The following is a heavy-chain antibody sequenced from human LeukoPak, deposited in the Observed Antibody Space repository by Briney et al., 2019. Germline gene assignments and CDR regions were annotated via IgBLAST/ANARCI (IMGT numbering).Heavy chain of an antibody. CDR3: ASSDWNYAR. CDR1: GCSINNYY. V-gene: IGHV4-59*08. Sequence: PSETLSLTCSVSGCSINNYYWSWFRQPPGKGLEWIGYIHYSGSTNYNPSLTSRVTISVDTSKKQFSLRLSSVTAADTAVYYCASSDWNYARWGQGSLVTVSS. D-gene: IGHD1-7*01. CDR2: IHYSGST. J-gene: IGHJ4*02.